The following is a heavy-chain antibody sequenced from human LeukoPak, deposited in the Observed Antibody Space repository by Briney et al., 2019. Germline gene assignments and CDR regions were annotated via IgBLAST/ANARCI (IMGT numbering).Heavy chain of an antibody. V-gene: IGHV1-69*13. Sequence: GASVKVSCKASGGTFSSYAISWVRQAPGQGLEWMGGIIPIFGTANYAQKFQGRVTITADESTSTAYMELSSLRSEDTAVYYCARWRYNDILTGPPLYYFDYWGQGTLVTVSS. D-gene: IGHD3-9*01. CDR2: IIPIFGTA. CDR1: GGTFSSYA. J-gene: IGHJ4*02. CDR3: ARWRYNDILTGPPLYYFDY.